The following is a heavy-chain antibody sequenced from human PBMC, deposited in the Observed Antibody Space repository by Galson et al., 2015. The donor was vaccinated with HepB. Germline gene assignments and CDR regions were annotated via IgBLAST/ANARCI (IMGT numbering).Heavy chain of an antibody. Sequence: SLRLSCAASGFSFTRYAMTWDRQAPGKGLEWVSSITSSGGNSYYTDSVKGRFTVSRDNSKNTLLLQLNSLRAEGTAMYFCAKDGIMVVNNPYHFHYWGQGTLVTVSP. J-gene: IGHJ4*02. CDR1: GFSFTRYA. D-gene: IGHD3-22*01. CDR3: AKDGIMVVNNPYHFHY. V-gene: IGHV3-23*01. CDR2: ITSSGGNS.